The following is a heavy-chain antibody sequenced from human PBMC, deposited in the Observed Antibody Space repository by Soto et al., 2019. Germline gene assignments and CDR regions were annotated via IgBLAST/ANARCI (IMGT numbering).Heavy chain of an antibody. V-gene: IGHV4-59*01. CDR3: ARGDNWNYSAFDI. J-gene: IGHJ3*02. CDR1: VVSISSYY. D-gene: IGHD1-7*01. Sequence: SETLSLTCTFSVVSISSYYWSWIRHPPGKGLEWIGYIYYSGSTNYNPSLKSRVTISVDTSKNQFSLKLSSVTAADTAVYYCARGDNWNYSAFDIWGQGTMVIVSS. CDR2: IYYSGST.